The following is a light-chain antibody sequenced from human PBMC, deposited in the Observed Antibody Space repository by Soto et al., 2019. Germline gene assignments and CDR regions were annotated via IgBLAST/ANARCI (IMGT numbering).Light chain of an antibody. V-gene: IGKV3-15*01. CDR3: QQYNNWPPLLT. CDR2: GAS. J-gene: IGKJ4*01. Sequence: EVVMTQSPATLSVSPGERATLSCRASQSVSSNLAWYQQKPGQAPRLLIYGASTRATGIPARFSGSGSGTEFTLTISSLQSVDFAVYYCQQYNNWPPLLTFGGGTKVDIK. CDR1: QSVSSN.